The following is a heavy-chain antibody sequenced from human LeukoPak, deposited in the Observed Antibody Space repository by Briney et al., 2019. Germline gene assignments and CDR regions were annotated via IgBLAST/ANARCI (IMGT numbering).Heavy chain of an antibody. Sequence: SETLSLTCTVSGGSISSYYWSWIRQPPGKGLEWIGYIYYSGSTNYNPSLKSRVTISVDTSKNQFSLKLSSVTVADTAVYYCARGASSYYDFWSGYPLVFWGQGTLVTVSS. CDR3: ARGASSYYDFWSGYPLVF. D-gene: IGHD3-3*01. CDR1: GGSISSYY. CDR2: IYYSGST. J-gene: IGHJ4*02. V-gene: IGHV4-59*01.